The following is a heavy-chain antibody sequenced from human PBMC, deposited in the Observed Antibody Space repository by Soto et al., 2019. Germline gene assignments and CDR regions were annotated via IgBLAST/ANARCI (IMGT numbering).Heavy chain of an antibody. CDR3: ARSSQSTVATVDY. Sequence: QVQLQESCPGLVKPSQTLSITCTVSGVSISSGGSYWSWIRQHPGKALEGIGYIYYSGSTYYSPSLKSRVTVSVDTSKTQCSLKISSVTAADTAVYYWARSSQSTVATVDYWGQGTLVTVSS. J-gene: IGHJ4*02. V-gene: IGHV4-31*03. CDR2: IYYSGST. CDR1: GVSISSGGSY. D-gene: IGHD4-17*01.